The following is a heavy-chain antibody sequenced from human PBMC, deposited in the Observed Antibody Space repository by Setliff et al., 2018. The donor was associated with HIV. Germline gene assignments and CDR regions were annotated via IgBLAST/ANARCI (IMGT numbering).Heavy chain of an antibody. CDR2: IDHLGST. D-gene: IGHD1-1*01. J-gene: IGHJ3*01. CDR1: GGSFSGYY. V-gene: IGHV4-34*01. CDR3: ARGAQLQRRVNDTFDV. Sequence: SETLSLTCAVYGGSFSGYYWSWIRQPPGKGREWIWAIDHLGSTNYNQSLKSRVTISVDTSKNQFSLKLNSVTPADTDVYYCARGAQLQRRVNDTFDVWGQGTMVTVSS.